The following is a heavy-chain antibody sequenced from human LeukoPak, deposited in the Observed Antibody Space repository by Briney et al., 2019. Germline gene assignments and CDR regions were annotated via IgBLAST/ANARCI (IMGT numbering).Heavy chain of an antibody. V-gene: IGHV3-23*01. CDR2: TSGSGRSI. CDR3: AKDMNSWRDGSGLGDYFDY. D-gene: IGHD6-19*01. Sequence: GGSLRLSCAASGFTFSSYAMSWIRQAPGKGLEWVSGTSGSGRSIHYADSVKGRFTISRDNSKNTLYLQMNSLRADDTAVYYCAKDMNSWRDGSGLGDYFDYWGQGTLVTVSS. J-gene: IGHJ4*02. CDR1: GFTFSSYA.